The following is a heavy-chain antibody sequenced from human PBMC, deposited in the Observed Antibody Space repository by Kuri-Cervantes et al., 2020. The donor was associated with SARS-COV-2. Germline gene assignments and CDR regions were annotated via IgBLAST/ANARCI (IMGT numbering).Heavy chain of an antibody. Sequence: LTCAASGFPFSAFSMNWVRQAPGKGLEWVSSISGSSSYIYYVDSVKGRFTISRDNAKNSLYLQMNSLRAEDTAMYYCGRGRDCSSPSCYGVSDWWGQGTLVTVSS. J-gene: IGHJ4*02. CDR3: GRGRDCSSPSCYGVSDW. CDR2: ISGSSSYI. D-gene: IGHD2-2*01. CDR1: GFPFSAFS. V-gene: IGHV3-21*01.